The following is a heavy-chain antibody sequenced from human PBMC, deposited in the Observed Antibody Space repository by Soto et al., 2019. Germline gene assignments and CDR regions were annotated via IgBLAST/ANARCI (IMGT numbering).Heavy chain of an antibody. CDR1: GYTFTGNY. CDR3: ARGYCSSIGCSHYFDY. CDR2: INPTSGGT. D-gene: IGHD2-2*01. V-gene: IGHV1-2*02. Sequence: QVQLVQSGAEVKKPGASVKVSCKASGYTFTGNYMHWVRQAPGQGLEWMALINPTSGGTNDAQKFQGRVTMTWDTSISTAYMELSGLGSDDTATYYCARGYCSSIGCSHYFDYWVQGTLVTVSS. J-gene: IGHJ4*02.